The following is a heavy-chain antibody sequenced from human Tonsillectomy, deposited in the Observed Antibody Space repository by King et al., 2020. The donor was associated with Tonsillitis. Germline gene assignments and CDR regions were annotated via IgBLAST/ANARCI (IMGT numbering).Heavy chain of an antibody. V-gene: IGHV5-51*01. D-gene: IGHD2-2*01. CDR3: ARPAGYCSSTSAGCYFEY. J-gene: IGHJ4*02. CDR1: GYSFTSYW. Sequence: VQLVESGAEVKKPGESLKISCKGSGYSFTSYWIGWVRQMPGKGLEWMGIIYPGDSDTRYSPSFQGQVTFSADKSISTAYLPWSSLKASDTAMYYCARPAGYCSSTSAGCYFEYWGQGTLVTVSS. CDR2: IYPGDSDT.